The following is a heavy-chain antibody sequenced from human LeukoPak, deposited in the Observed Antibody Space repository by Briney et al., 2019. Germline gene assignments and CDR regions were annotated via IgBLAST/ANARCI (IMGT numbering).Heavy chain of an antibody. CDR1: GLTFSSYA. J-gene: IGHJ3*02. D-gene: IGHD3-22*01. Sequence: GGSLRLSCAASGLTFSSYAMSWVRQAPGKGLEWVSAISGSGGSTYYADSVKGRFTTSRDNSKNTLYLQMNSLRAEDTAVYYCAKTDSSGYYADAFDIWGQGTMVTVSS. V-gene: IGHV3-23*01. CDR2: ISGSGGST. CDR3: AKTDSSGYYADAFDI.